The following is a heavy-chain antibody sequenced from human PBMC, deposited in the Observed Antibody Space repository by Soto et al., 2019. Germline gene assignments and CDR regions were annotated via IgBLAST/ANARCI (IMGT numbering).Heavy chain of an antibody. CDR3: ARSSDSVSDVNWFDP. CDR1: GYTFTSYG. J-gene: IGHJ5*02. CDR2: ISAYNGNT. V-gene: IGHV1-18*01. D-gene: IGHD2-21*01. Sequence: VASVKVSCKASGYTFTSYGISWVRQAPGQGLKWMGWISAYNGNTNYAQKLQGRVTMTTDTSTSTAYMELRSLRSDDTAVYYCARSSDSVSDVNWFDPWGQGTLVTVSS.